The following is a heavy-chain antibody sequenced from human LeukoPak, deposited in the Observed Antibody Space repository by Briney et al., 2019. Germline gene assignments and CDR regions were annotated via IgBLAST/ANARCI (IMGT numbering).Heavy chain of an antibody. CDR1: GYTSTSYG. Sequence: GASVKVSCKASGYTSTSYGISWVRQAPGQGLEWMGWISAYNGNTNYAQKLQGRVTMTTDTSTSTAYMELRSLRSDDTAVYYCARDRRLLELFPSLRALDVWGQGTTVTVSS. V-gene: IGHV1-18*01. CDR3: ARDRRLLELFPSLRALDV. J-gene: IGHJ6*02. CDR2: ISAYNGNT. D-gene: IGHD3-10*01.